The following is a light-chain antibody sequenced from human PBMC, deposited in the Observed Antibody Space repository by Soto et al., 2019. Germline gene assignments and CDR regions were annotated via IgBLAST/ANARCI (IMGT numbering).Light chain of an antibody. Sequence: ALTQPASVSGSPGQSITLSCTGSSSDVGSYNLVSWYQQLPGEAPKLMIYEGSKRPSGVSNRFSGSKSGNTASLTISGLQAEDEADYYCCSFERSITLVFGGGTQLTVL. CDR3: CSFERSITLV. CDR1: SSDVGSYNL. V-gene: IGLV2-23*01. J-gene: IGLJ2*01. CDR2: EGS.